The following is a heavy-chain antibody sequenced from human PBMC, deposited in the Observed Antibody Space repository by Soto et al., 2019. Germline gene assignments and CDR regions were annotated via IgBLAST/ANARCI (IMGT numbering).Heavy chain of an antibody. J-gene: IGHJ6*02. V-gene: IGHV1-8*02. Sequence: GASVKVSCKASGYTFTGYYMHWVRQAPGQGLEWMGWINPNSGNTGYAQKFQGRVTMTRNTSISTAYMELSSLRSEDTAVYYCARWGYSSSAQAPCGMDVWGQGTTVTVSS. CDR3: ARWGYSSSAQAPCGMDV. D-gene: IGHD6-6*01. CDR1: GYTFTGYY. CDR2: INPNSGNT.